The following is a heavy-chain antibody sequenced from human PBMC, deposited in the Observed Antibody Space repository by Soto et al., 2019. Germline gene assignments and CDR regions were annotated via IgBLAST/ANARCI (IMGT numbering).Heavy chain of an antibody. J-gene: IGHJ4*02. CDR3: ATDYGVVGATGN. CDR1: GYTLTELS. D-gene: IGHD1-26*01. V-gene: IGHV1-24*01. Sequence: ASVKVSCKVSGYTLTELSMHWVRQAPGKGLEWMGGFDPEDGETIYAQKFQGRVTMTEDTSTDTAYMELSSLRSEDTAVYYCATDYGVVGATGNWGQGTLVTVSS. CDR2: FDPEDGET.